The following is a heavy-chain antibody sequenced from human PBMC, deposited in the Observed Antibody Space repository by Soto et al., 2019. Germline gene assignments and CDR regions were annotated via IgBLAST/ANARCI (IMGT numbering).Heavy chain of an antibody. CDR3: AREADYYGSGSYYNGGGYYYYYGMDV. CDR2: ISSSGSTI. Sequence: PGGSLRLSCAASGFTFSDYYMSWIRQAPGKGLEWVSYISSSGSTIYYADSVKGRLTISRDNAKNSLYLQMNSLRAEDTAVYYCAREADYYGSGSYYNGGGYYYYYGMDVWGQGTTVTVSS. V-gene: IGHV3-11*01. J-gene: IGHJ6*02. D-gene: IGHD3-10*01. CDR1: GFTFSDYY.